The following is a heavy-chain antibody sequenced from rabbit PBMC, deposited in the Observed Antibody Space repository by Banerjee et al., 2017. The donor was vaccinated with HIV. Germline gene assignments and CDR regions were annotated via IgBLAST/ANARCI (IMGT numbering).Heavy chain of an antibody. V-gene: IGHV1S40*01. CDR1: GFSFSSYW. D-gene: IGHD8-1*01. CDR2: IYTSSGYT. Sequence: QSLEESGGDLVKPGASLTLTCTASGFSFSSYWMCWVRQAPGKGLEWIACIYTSSGYTWYASWAKGRFTISKTSSTTVTLQMTSLTAADTATYFCARGGVGTTYPYGGMDLWGQGTLVTVS. J-gene: IGHJ6*01. CDR3: ARGGVGTTYPYGGMDL.